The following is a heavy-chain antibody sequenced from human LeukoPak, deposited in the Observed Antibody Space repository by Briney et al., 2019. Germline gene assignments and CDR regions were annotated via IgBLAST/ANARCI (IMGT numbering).Heavy chain of an antibody. CDR1: GYTFTGYY. CDR3: ARGSGSGWYAGELADY. Sequence: ASVKVSCKASGYTFTGYYIHWVRQAPRQGLEWMGWINPNSGGTNFAQKFQGRVAMTKYTSISTAYMELSRLRSDDTAVYYCARGSGSGWYAGELADYWGQGTLVTVSS. V-gene: IGHV1-2*02. CDR2: INPNSGGT. J-gene: IGHJ4*02. D-gene: IGHD6-19*01.